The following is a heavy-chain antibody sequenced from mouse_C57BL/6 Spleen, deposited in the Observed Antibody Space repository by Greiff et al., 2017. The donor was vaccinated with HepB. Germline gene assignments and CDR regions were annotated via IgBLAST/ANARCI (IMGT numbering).Heavy chain of an antibody. CDR3: ARIYGSSYEWFAY. Sequence: QVQLQQPGAELVRPGSSVKLSCKASGYTFTSYWMHWVKQRPIQGLEWIGNIDPSDSETHYNQKFKDKATLTVDKSSSTAYMQLSSLTSEDSAVYYCARIYGSSYEWFAYWGQGTLVTVSA. D-gene: IGHD1-1*01. CDR1: GYTFTSYW. CDR2: IDPSDSET. V-gene: IGHV1-52*01. J-gene: IGHJ3*01.